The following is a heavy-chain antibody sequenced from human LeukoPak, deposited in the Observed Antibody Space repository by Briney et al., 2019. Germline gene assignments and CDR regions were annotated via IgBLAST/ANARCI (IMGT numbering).Heavy chain of an antibody. V-gene: IGHV1-24*01. J-gene: IGHJ4*02. CDR1: GYTLTELS. CDR2: FDPEDGET. D-gene: IGHD3-3*01. Sequence: ASVKVSCKVSGYTLTELSMHWVRQAPGKGLEWMGGFDPEDGETIYAQKFQGRVTMTEDTSTDTAYMELSSLRAEDTALYYCAKVDFWSGYYYFDYWGQGTLVTVSS. CDR3: AKVDFWSGYYYFDY.